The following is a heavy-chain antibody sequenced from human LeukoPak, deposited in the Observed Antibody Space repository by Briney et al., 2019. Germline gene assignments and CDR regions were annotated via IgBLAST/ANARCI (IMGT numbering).Heavy chain of an antibody. Sequence: SETLSLTCAVSGYSISSGYYWGWIRQPPGKGLEWIGSIYHSGSTYYNPSLKSRVTISVDTSKNQFSLKLRSVTAADTAVYYCARNYYYGSGSYRVWFDPWGQGTLVTVSS. CDR3: ARNYYYGSGSYRVWFDP. D-gene: IGHD3-10*01. CDR1: GYSISSGYY. V-gene: IGHV4-38-2*01. J-gene: IGHJ5*02. CDR2: IYHSGST.